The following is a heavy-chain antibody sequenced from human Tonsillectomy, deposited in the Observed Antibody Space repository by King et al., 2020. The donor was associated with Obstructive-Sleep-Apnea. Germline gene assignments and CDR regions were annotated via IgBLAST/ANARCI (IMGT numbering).Heavy chain of an antibody. CDR3: ARTGWGSYTSACFDY. CDR2: ISYDGSNK. Sequence: VQLVESGGGVVQPGRSLRLSCAASGFPFSTYTMHWVRQAPGKGLEWGAVISYDGSNKYYADSLKGRFTNSRDNSKSTLYLQMNSLRADDRAVYYCARTGWGSYTSACFDYWGQGTLVTVSS. J-gene: IGHJ4*02. D-gene: IGHD6-19*01. V-gene: IGHV3-30-3*01. CDR1: GFPFSTYT.